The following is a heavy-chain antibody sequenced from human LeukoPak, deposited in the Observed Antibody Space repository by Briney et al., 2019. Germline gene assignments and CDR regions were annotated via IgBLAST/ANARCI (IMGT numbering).Heavy chain of an antibody. D-gene: IGHD3-22*01. J-gene: IGHJ4*02. CDR1: GFTFSSYW. CDR3: AKDTLDTSGYCFDY. Sequence: GGSLRPSCAASGFTFSSYWMTWVRQAPGKGLEWVAFIWYNGTNKYYADSVKGRFTISRDNSKNTLYLQMNSLRAEDTAVYYCAKDTLDTSGYCFDYWGQGTLVTVSS. CDR2: IWYNGTNK. V-gene: IGHV3-30*02.